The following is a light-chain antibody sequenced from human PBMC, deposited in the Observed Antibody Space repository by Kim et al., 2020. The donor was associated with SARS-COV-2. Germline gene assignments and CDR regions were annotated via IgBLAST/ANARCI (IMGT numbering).Light chain of an antibody. CDR3: QQYHNWWT. V-gene: IGKV3-15*01. CDR1: QSVRNS. J-gene: IGKJ1*01. Sequence: SVSPGERATLSCRASQSVRNSLVWYQQKSGQPPRLLIYGATTRATGIPARFSGSGYGIEFTLTISSLQSEDFAVYYCQQYHNWWTFGQGTKVDIK. CDR2: GAT.